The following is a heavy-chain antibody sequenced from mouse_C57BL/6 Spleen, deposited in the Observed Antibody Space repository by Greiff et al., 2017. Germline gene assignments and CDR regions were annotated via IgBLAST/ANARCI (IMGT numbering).Heavy chain of an antibody. CDR3: ARRGIYDGPYWYFDV. D-gene: IGHD2-3*01. CDR1: GYTFTDYN. V-gene: IGHV1-22*01. CDR2: INPKNGGT. Sequence: VQLQQSGPELVKPGASVKMSCKASGYTFTDYNMHWVKQSHGKSLEGIGYINPKNGGTSYNKKFKGKATLTVNKSSSTAYMELRSLTSGDSAVYYCARRGIYDGPYWYFDVWGTGTTVTVSS. J-gene: IGHJ1*03.